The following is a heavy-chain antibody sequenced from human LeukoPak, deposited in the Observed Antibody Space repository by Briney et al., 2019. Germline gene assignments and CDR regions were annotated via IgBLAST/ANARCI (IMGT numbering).Heavy chain of an antibody. CDR3: VREPPLPS. CDR2: IYYSGST. V-gene: IGHV4-59*12. J-gene: IGHJ4*02. CDR1: GGSISSYY. Sequence: SETLSLTCTVSGGSISSYYWSWIRQPPGKGLEWIGYIYYSGSTNYIPSLKSRVTISVDTSKNQFSLELTSVTAADTAVYYCVREPPLPSWGQGTLVTVSS.